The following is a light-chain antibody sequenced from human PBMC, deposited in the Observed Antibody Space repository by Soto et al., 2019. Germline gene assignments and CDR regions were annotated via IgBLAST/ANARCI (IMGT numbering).Light chain of an antibody. CDR1: QSINW. J-gene: IGKJ1*01. CDR2: EAS. Sequence: DIQLAQSPSTLSASVGDRITITCRATQSINWLAWYQQKPGKAPELLIFEASRLERGVPSRFSGNGSGTKFTLTFRSPQPDYFGTYYYQDYVTYSSVWTFGQGTKVDVK. V-gene: IGKV1-5*03. CDR3: QDYVTYSSVWT.